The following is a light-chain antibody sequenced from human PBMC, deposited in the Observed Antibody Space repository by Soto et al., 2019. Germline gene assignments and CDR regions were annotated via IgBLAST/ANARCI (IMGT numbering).Light chain of an antibody. CDR2: EVS. V-gene: IGLV2-14*01. CDR3: SSYTSGSTYV. Sequence: QSVLTQPASVSGSPGQSITISCTGTSSDVGGYGYVSWYQQHPGKVPKLMIYEVSNRPSGVSNRFSGSKSGNTASLTISGLQAEDEADYYCSSYTSGSTYVFGTGIKLTVL. CDR1: SSDVGGYGY. J-gene: IGLJ1*01.